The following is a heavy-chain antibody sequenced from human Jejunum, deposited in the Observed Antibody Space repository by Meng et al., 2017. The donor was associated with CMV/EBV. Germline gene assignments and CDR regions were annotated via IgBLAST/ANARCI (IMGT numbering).Heavy chain of an antibody. Sequence: LRLSCAASGFNFNIFSMSWVRQAPGKGLGWVASIRQDGSEKYYVGFVKGRFTISRDNAKNSLYLQMNSLRVEDTAMYYCAEGIASRLRGQGTMVTV. V-gene: IGHV3-7*01. CDR1: GFNFNIFS. CDR3: AEGIASRL. D-gene: IGHD6-6*01. CDR2: IRQDGSEK. J-gene: IGHJ4*02.